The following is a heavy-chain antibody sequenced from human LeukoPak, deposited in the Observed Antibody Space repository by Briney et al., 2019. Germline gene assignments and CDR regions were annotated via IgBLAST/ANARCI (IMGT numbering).Heavy chain of an antibody. D-gene: IGHD3-9*01. CDR3: AKLRYFDWLLFDGMDV. Sequence: GASVKVSCKASGGTFSSYAISWVRQAPGQGLEWMGRIIPILGIANYAQKFQGRVTITADKSTSTAYMELSSLRSEDTAVYYCAKLRYFDWLLFDGMDVWGQGTTVIVSS. V-gene: IGHV1-69*04. CDR2: IIPILGIA. J-gene: IGHJ6*02. CDR1: GGTFSSYA.